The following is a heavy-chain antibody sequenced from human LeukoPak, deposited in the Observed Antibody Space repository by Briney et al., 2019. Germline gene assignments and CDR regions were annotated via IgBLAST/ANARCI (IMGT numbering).Heavy chain of an antibody. Sequence: PGGSLRLSCAASGFTFSSYSMNWVRQAPGKGLEWVSFISSSNSYIYYADSLKGRFTISRDNAKNSLYLQMNSLRAEDTAVYYCAREGRDYYAYYYMDVWGKGTTVTVSS. V-gene: IGHV3-21*01. J-gene: IGHJ6*03. CDR2: ISSSNSYI. D-gene: IGHD3-10*01. CDR3: AREGRDYYAYYYMDV. CDR1: GFTFSSYS.